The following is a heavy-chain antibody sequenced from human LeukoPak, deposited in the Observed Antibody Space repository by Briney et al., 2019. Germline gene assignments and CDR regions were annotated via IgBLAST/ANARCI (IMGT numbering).Heavy chain of an antibody. V-gene: IGHV3-23*01. CDR3: ASVYASGAAAGRELWLRGYYYYYMDV. Sequence: GGSLRLSCAASGFTFSSYAMSWVRQAPGKGLEWVSAISGSGGSTYYADSVKGRFTISRDNSKNTLYLQMNSLRAEDTAVYYCASVYASGAAAGRELWLRGYYYYYMDVWGKGTTVTISS. J-gene: IGHJ6*03. CDR2: ISGSGGST. CDR1: GFTFSSYA. D-gene: IGHD6-13*01.